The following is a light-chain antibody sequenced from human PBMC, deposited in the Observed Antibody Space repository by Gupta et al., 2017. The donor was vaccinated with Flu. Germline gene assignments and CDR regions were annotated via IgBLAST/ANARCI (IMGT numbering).Light chain of an antibody. CDR1: SSDVGGYNY. J-gene: IGLJ2*01. V-gene: IGLV2-14*01. CDR2: EVS. CDR3: SSYTSSSTLEV. Sequence: QSALTPPASVSGSPGQSITISCTGTSSDVGGYNYVSWYHQHPGKAPKLMIYEVSNRPSGVSNRFSGSKSGNTASLTIPGLQAEDEADYYCSSYTSSSTLEVFGGGTKLTVL.